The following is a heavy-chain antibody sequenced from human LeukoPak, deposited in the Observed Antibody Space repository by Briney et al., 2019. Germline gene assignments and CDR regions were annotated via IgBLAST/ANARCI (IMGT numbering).Heavy chain of an antibody. J-gene: IGHJ3*02. D-gene: IGHD3-16*01. V-gene: IGHV3-11*01. CDR1: GFTFSDYY. Sequence: GGSLRLSCAASGFTFSDYYMNWIRQAPGKGLEWVSFISSSGSTIHHADSVKGRFTISRDNAKNSLYLQMNSLRAEDTAVYYCAKMDWGLDDAFDIWGQGTMVTVSS. CDR2: ISSSGSTI. CDR3: AKMDWGLDDAFDI.